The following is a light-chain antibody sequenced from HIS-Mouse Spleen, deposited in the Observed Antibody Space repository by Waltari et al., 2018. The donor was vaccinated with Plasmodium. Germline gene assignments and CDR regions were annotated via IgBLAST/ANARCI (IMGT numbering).Light chain of an antibody. CDR1: QAISNY. V-gene: IGKV1-33*01. J-gene: IGKJ4*01. CDR2: DAS. Sequence: DIQMTQSPSSLSASVGDRVTINCQASQAISNYLNWYQQKPGKAPKLLIYDASNLETGVPSRFSGSGSGTDFTFTISSLQPEDIATYYCQQYDNLPLTFGGGTKVEIK. CDR3: QQYDNLPLT.